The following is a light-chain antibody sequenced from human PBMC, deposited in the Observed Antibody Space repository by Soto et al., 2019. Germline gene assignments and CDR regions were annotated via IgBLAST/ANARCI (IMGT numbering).Light chain of an antibody. Sequence: DIQMTQSPSSLSASVGDRVTITCRASQGISSYLAWFQQKPGKAPKSLIYAASSLRSGVPSKFSGSGSGTDFTLTISSLQPEAFATYYCQQYNSYPRTFGQGTKVDIK. CDR2: AAS. J-gene: IGKJ1*01. CDR1: QGISSY. CDR3: QQYNSYPRT. V-gene: IGKV1-16*02.